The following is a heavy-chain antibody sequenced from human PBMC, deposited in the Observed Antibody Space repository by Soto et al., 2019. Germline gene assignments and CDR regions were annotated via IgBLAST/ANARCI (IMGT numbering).Heavy chain of an antibody. J-gene: IGHJ6*02. Sequence: QVTLRESGPVLLKPTETLTLTCNVSGFSLTTGRLGVSWIRQPPGKALDWLAPMSSDAERSYSTFLQGRLTITADGSGCQVVLTMPNMVPVYPGSYFWVLLIAAACSIYYAMDVWGPGTPVT. CDR1: GFSLTTGRLG. CDR3: VLLIAAACSIYYAMDV. D-gene: IGHD2-21*01. V-gene: IGHV2-26*01. CDR2: MSSDAER.